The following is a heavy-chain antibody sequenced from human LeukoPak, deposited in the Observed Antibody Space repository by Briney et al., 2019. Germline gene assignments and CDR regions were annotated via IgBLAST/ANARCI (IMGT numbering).Heavy chain of an antibody. J-gene: IGHJ4*02. CDR2: ISGSGGST. CDR3: AKGIYGDYGGRAYFDY. CDR1: GFTVSSNY. D-gene: IGHD4-17*01. Sequence: PGGSLRLSCAASGFTVSSNYMSWVRQAPGKGLEWVSAISGSGGSTYYADSVKGRFTISRDNSKNTLYLQMNSLRAEDTAVYYCAKGIYGDYGGRAYFDYWGQGTLVTVSS. V-gene: IGHV3-23*01.